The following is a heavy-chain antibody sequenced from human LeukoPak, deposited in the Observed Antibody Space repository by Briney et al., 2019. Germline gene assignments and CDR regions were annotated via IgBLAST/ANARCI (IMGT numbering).Heavy chain of an antibody. J-gene: IGHJ6*02. CDR3: ARTKIDSPDYYHSSGYYQGILYYYYYGMDV. CDR2: IWYDGSNK. Sequence: GRSLRPSCAASGFTFSSYGMHWVRQAPGKGLEGVAVIWYDGSNKYYADSVKGRFTISRDNSKNTLYLQMNSLRAEDTAVYYCARTKIDSPDYYHSSGYYQGILYYYYYGMDVWGQGTTVTVSS. D-gene: IGHD3-22*01. CDR1: GFTFSSYG. V-gene: IGHV3-33*01.